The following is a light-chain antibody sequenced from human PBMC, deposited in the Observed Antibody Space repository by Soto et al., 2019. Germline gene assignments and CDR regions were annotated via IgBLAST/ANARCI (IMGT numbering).Light chain of an antibody. CDR3: SSYSGTNYHYV. Sequence: QSVLTQPPSASGSLGQSVTISCTGTSSDVGGYNYVSWYQQHPGKAPKLMIYEVSERPSGVPDRFSGSKSGNTASLTVFGLQADDEADYYCSSYSGTNYHYVFGTGTKVTVL. J-gene: IGLJ1*01. CDR1: SSDVGGYNY. CDR2: EVS. V-gene: IGLV2-8*01.